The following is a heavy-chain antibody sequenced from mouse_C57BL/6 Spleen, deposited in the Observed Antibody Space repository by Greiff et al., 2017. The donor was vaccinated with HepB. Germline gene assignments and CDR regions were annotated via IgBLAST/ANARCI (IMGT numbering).Heavy chain of an antibody. CDR1: GFTFSDYG. CDR2: ISSGSSTI. V-gene: IGHV5-17*01. D-gene: IGHD1-1*01. CDR3: ARGYGSSPGYFDY. J-gene: IGHJ2*01. Sequence: EVKLVESGGGLVKPGGSLKLSCAASGFTFSDYGMHWVRQAPEKGLEWVAYISSGSSTIYYADTVKGRFTISRDNAKNTLFLQMTSLRSEDTAMYYCARGYGSSPGYFDYWGQGTTLTVSS.